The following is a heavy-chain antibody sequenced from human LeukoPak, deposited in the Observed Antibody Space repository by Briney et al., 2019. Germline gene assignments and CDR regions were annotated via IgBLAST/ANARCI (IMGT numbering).Heavy chain of an antibody. Sequence: SGPTLVKPTQTLTLTCTFSGFSLSTSGVGVGWIRQPPGKALEWLSLIYWNGDKRYSPSLKSRLTIPKDTSKNKEVLTMTNMDPVDTATYYCAHTGQITIFGVVISAADWFDPWGQGTLVTVSS. CDR1: GFSLSTSGVG. D-gene: IGHD3-3*01. V-gene: IGHV2-5*01. CDR2: IYWNGDK. CDR3: AHTGQITIFGVVISAADWFDP. J-gene: IGHJ5*02.